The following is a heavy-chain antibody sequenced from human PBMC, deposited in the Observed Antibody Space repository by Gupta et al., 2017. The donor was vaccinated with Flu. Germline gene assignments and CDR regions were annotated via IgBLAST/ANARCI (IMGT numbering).Heavy chain of an antibody. J-gene: IGHJ6*04. Sequence: QVQLVASGGGVVQPGKSLRLSCAASAFTFRTYGMHWVRQAPGKGLEWVAGIWYDESNKSYADSVRGRFTISRDKSNKTLYLQMSSLRVEDTAVDDGARALDVEVVAGGYCMDGWGKGTTVTVSS. CDR2: IWYDESNK. CDR1: AFTFRTYG. CDR3: ARALDVEVVAGGYCMDG. D-gene: IGHD2-15*01. V-gene: IGHV3-33*01.